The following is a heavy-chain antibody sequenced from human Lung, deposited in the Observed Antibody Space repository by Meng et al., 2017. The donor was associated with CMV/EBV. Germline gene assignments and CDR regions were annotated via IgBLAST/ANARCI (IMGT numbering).Heavy chain of an antibody. CDR2: ISSGSNYI. J-gene: IGHJ4*02. Sequence: GGSLRLXXAGSGSTFNKYAMSWVRQAPGRGLEWVSSISSGSNYISYLASVRGRFTISRNNANNSLYLQMNGLRVEDTAVYYCVRDFGTITTVECWGQGTLVXVSS. V-gene: IGHV3-21*01. CDR1: GSTFNKYA. D-gene: IGHD4-11*01. CDR3: VRDFGTITTVEC.